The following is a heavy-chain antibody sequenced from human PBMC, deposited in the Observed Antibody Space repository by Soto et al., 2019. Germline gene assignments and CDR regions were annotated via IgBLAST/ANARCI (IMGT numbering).Heavy chain of an antibody. Sequence: PGGSLRLSCAASGFTFSDYYMSWIRQAPGKGLEWVSYISSSGSTIYYADSVKGRFTISRDNAKNSLYLQMNSLRAEDTAVYYCARDRPATLLAFDIWGQGTMVTVSS. CDR2: ISSSGSTI. CDR3: ARDRPATLLAFDI. D-gene: IGHD2-15*01. V-gene: IGHV3-11*01. CDR1: GFTFSDYY. J-gene: IGHJ3*02.